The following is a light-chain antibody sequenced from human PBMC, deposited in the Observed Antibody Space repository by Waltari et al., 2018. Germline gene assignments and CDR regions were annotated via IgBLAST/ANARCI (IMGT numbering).Light chain of an antibody. Sequence: EIVLTQAPGTLSLSPGERATLSCRASQSVRSDYLAWYQQKPAQSPRLLIYGASGRATGVADRYSGSGSGTDFTLTINRLEREDFAVFYCQQYGSPPYTFGQGTKLEIK. CDR2: GAS. CDR1: QSVRSDY. J-gene: IGKJ2*01. CDR3: QQYGSPPYT. V-gene: IGKV3-20*01.